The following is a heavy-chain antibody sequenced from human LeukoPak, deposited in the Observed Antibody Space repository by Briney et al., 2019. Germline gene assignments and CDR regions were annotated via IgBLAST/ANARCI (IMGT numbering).Heavy chain of an antibody. CDR3: ARDLGHYYGVDV. J-gene: IGHJ6*02. CDR2: IWANGNDK. Sequence: TGGSLRLSCAASAFIFSHYGMHWVRQVPGKGLEWVAVIWANGNDKYYIDSVKGRFTISRDSSKNTLYLQMNSLRAEDTAVYYCARDLGHYYGVDVWGQGTTVTVSS. V-gene: IGHV3-33*01. CDR1: AFIFSHYG.